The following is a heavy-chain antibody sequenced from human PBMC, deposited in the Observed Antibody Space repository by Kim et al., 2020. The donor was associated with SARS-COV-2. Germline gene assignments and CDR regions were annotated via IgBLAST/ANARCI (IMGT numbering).Heavy chain of an antibody. CDR3: ARHVGELSGGDAFDI. J-gene: IGHJ3*02. D-gene: IGHD1-7*01. V-gene: IGHV4-39*01. CDR2: IYYSGST. Sequence: SETLSLTCTVSGGSISCSSYYWGWIRQPPGKGLEWIGSIYYSGSTYYNPSLKSRVTISVDTSKNQFSLKLSSVTAADTAVYYCARHVGELSGGDAFDIWGQGTMVTVSS. CDR1: GGSISCSSYY.